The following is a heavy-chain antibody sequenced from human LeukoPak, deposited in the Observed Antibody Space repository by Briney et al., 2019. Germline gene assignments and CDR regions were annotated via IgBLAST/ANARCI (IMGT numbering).Heavy chain of an antibody. J-gene: IGHJ4*02. CDR2: MYYTGKT. CDR3: ARDLSYYYDGGSFDY. Sequence: PSETLSLTCTVSGGSISNNFWSWIRQPPGKGLEWIGYMYYTGKTNYNPSFKSRVTISVDTSKKQFFLSLRSVTTADTALYYCARDLSYYYDGGSFDYWGQGALVTVSS. V-gene: IGHV4-59*01. D-gene: IGHD3-10*02. CDR1: GGSISNNF.